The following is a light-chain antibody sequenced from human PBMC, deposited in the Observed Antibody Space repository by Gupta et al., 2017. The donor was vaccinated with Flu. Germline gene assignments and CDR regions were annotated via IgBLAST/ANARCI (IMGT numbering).Light chain of an antibody. Sequence: QSVLTQPPSVSAAPGQKVTISCSGSTSNIGANYVSWYQQLPGTAPRLLIFENNKRLSGMPDRFSGSKSGTSATLGITELQTGDEADYYCGTWDNSLNFARVFGGGTRLTVL. V-gene: IGLV1-51*02. CDR3: GTWDNSLNFARV. J-gene: IGLJ3*02. CDR1: TSNIGANY. CDR2: ENN.